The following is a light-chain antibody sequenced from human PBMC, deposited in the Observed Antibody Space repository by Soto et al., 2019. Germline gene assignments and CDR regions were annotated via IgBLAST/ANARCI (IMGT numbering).Light chain of an antibody. J-gene: IGKJ1*01. Sequence: EIVLTQSPATLSLSPGERATLSCRASQSVSSYLAWYQQKPGQAPRLLIYDASNRATGIPARFSGSGSGTDFTLTISSLEPEDFAVYYCQQRRETFGQGTEVEIK. CDR2: DAS. V-gene: IGKV3-11*01. CDR1: QSVSSY. CDR3: QQRRET.